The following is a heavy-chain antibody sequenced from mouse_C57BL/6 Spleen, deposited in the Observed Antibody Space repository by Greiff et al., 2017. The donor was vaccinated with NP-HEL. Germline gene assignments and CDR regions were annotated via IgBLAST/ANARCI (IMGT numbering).Heavy chain of an antibody. Sequence: EVQLQQSVAELVRPGASVKLSCTASGFNIKNTYMHWVKQRPEQGLEWIGRIDPANGNTKYAPKFQGKATITADTSSNTAYLQLSSLTSEDTAIYYCARNYDYDYGDYYAMDYWGQGTSVTVSS. V-gene: IGHV14-3*01. CDR2: IDPANGNT. D-gene: IGHD2-4*01. CDR1: GFNIKNTY. J-gene: IGHJ4*01. CDR3: ARNYDYDYGDYYAMDY.